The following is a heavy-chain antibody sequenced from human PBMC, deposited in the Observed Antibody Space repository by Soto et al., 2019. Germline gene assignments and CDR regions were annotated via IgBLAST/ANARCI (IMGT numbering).Heavy chain of an antibody. CDR2: INHAGTT. CDR1: GEYFSANY. Sequence: QVQLQQWGAGLLKPSETLSLTCDISGEYFSANYWSWIRQTPGKGLEWLGEINHAGTTDYNPSVEDRIIISADASKNQFSLKLTSATAMDTAVYYCATGGLFSSWGQGTLVTVSS. D-gene: IGHD3-3*01. V-gene: IGHV4-34*01. J-gene: IGHJ5*02. CDR3: ATGGLFSS.